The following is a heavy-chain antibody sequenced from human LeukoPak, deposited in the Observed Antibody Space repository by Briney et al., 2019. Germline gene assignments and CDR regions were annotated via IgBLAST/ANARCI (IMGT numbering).Heavy chain of an antibody. CDR1: GFTFSSYW. V-gene: IGHV3-74*01. CDR2: INSDGSST. Sequence: GSLRLSCAASGFTFSSYWMHWVRQAPGKGLVWVSRINSDGSSTSYADSVKGRFTISRDNAKNTLYLQMNSLRAEDTAVYYCARGADLTYYYGSGSYYNAGMDVWGQGTTVTVSS. D-gene: IGHD3-10*01. J-gene: IGHJ6*02. CDR3: ARGADLTYYYGSGSYYNAGMDV.